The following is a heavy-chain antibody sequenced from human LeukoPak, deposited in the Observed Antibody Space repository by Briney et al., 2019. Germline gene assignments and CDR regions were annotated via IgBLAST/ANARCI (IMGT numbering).Heavy chain of an antibody. Sequence: GGSLRLSCAASGFTFSSHTMRWVRQAPGKGPEWVSTIGVPGGGTYYADSVKGRVTISRDNSKNTLYLQMNSLRAEDTAVYYCARGMDYWGQGTLVTVSS. CDR1: GFTFSSHT. CDR2: IGVPGGGT. J-gene: IGHJ4*02. CDR3: ARGMDY. V-gene: IGHV3-23*01.